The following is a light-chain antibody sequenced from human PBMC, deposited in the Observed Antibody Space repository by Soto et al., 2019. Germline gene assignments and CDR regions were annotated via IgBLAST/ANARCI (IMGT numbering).Light chain of an antibody. CDR3: SSYTSSSTYV. V-gene: IGLV2-14*01. Sequence: QSALTQPASVSGSPGQSITISCTGNSSDDGGYNYVSWYQQHPGKAPKLMIYDVSNRPSGVSNRFSGSESGNTASLTISGLQAEDEADYYCSSYTSSSTYVFGAGTTVTV. J-gene: IGLJ1*01. CDR1: SSDDGGYNY. CDR2: DVS.